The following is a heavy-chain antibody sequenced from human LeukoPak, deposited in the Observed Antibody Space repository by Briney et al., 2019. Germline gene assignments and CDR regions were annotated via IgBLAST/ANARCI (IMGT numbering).Heavy chain of an antibody. D-gene: IGHD3-22*01. V-gene: IGHV3-23*01. CDR1: GITFSNYA. CDR2: ISISGGTT. J-gene: IGHJ4*02. CDR3: AKEARNYYDSSGYLDY. Sequence: GGSLRLSCAASGITFSNYAMSWVRQAPGKGPEWVSSISISGGTTYYADSVKGRFTISRDDSKNTLYLQMNSLRAEDTAVYYCAKEARNYYDSSGYLDYWGQGTLVTVSS.